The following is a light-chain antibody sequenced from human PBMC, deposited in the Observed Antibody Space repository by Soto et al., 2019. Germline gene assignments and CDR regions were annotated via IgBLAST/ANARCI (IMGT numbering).Light chain of an antibody. CDR1: SSDVGRYNY. CDR3: SSYSISTAYL. V-gene: IGLV2-8*01. J-gene: IGLJ1*01. Sequence: QSALTQPPSASGSPGQSVTISCTGTSSDVGRYNYVSWYQHHPGKAPKLMIYEVTKRPSGVPDRFSGSKSGNTASLTISGLQAEDEADYFCSSYSISTAYLFGTGTKLTVL. CDR2: EVT.